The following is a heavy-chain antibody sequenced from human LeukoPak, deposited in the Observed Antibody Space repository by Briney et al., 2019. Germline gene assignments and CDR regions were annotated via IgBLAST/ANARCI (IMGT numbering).Heavy chain of an antibody. D-gene: IGHD6-13*01. J-gene: IGHJ5*02. CDR1: GYTFTTYA. CDR3: ARDLEGGSGWYGENLDWFDP. CDR2: IIPIFGTA. Sequence: ASVKDSCKAAGYTFTTYAISWWRQAPGQEREGWGGIIPIFGTATYAQKFQGRATIPAAESTSTAYMGLSSLRSEDTAVYYCARDLEGGSGWYGENLDWFDPWGQATLLTVSS. V-gene: IGHV1-69*13.